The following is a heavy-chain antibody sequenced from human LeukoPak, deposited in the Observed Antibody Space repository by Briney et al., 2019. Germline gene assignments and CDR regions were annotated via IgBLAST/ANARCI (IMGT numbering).Heavy chain of an antibody. CDR3: ARRGIAVGNWGY. D-gene: IGHD6-19*01. Sequence: PGESLKISCKGSGYSFTYWIGWVRQMPGKGLEWMGIIYSGDSHTKYSPSFQGRVTISADNSISTAYLQWSSLEASDTAMYYCARRGIAVGNWGYWGQGTLVTVSS. V-gene: IGHV5-51*01. J-gene: IGHJ4*02. CDR2: IYSGDSHT. CDR1: GYSFTYW.